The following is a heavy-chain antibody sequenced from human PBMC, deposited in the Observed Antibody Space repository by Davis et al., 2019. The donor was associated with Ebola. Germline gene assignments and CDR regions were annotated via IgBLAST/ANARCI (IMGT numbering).Heavy chain of an antibody. CDR2: IYSGGST. J-gene: IGHJ5*02. D-gene: IGHD2-2*01. CDR3: ARGGGPAVRWFDP. Sequence: PGGSLRLSCAASGFTVSSNYMSWVRQAPGKGLEWVSVIYSGGSTYYADSVKGRFTISRDNSRNTLYLQMNSLRAEDTAVYYCARGGGPAVRWFDPWGQGTLVTVSS. CDR1: GFTVSSNY. V-gene: IGHV3-53*01.